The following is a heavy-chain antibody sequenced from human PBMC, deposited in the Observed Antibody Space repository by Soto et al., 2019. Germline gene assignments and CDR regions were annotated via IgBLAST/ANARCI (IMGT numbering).Heavy chain of an antibody. CDR1: GFTFSSYG. V-gene: IGHV3-33*01. J-gene: IGHJ6*02. D-gene: IGHD3-3*01. CDR2: IWYDRSNK. Sequence: GGSLRLSCAASGFTFSSYGMHWVRQAPGKGLEWVAVIWYDRSNKYYAGSVKGRFTISRDNSKNTLYLQMNSLRAEDTAVYYCARLGVVIAPGMDVWGQGTTVTVSS. CDR3: ARLGVVIAPGMDV.